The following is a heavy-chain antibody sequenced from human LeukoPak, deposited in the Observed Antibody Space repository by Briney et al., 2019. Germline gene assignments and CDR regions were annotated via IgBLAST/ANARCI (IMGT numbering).Heavy chain of an antibody. CDR3: AKHSAIYCSSTSCHGGFDY. CDR2: ISNDGINT. D-gene: IGHD2-2*01. CDR1: GFTFSSYG. V-gene: IGHV3-30*18. Sequence: GGSLRLSCAASGFTFSSYGMPWVRQAPGKGLEWVALISNDGINTYYADSVKGRFTISRDTSKKTLSLQMSSLRAEDTAVYYCAKHSAIYCSSTSCHGGFDYWGQGTLVTVSS. J-gene: IGHJ4*02.